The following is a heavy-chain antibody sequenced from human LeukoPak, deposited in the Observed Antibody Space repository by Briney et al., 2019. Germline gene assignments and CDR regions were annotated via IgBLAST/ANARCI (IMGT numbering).Heavy chain of an antibody. CDR3: AKGDSYSKDY. D-gene: IGHD4-11*01. V-gene: IGHV3-30*02. Sequence: GGPLRLSCAASGFTFSSYGMHWVRQAPGKGLEGVAFIRYDGSNKYYADSVKGRFTISRDNSKNTLYLQMNSLRAEDTAVYYCAKGDSYSKDYWGQGTLVTVSS. CDR1: GFTFSSYG. J-gene: IGHJ4*02. CDR2: IRYDGSNK.